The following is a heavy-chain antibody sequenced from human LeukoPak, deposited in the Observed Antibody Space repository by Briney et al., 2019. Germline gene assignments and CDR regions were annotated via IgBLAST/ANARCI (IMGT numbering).Heavy chain of an antibody. V-gene: IGHV3-7*01. CDR1: GFTFSRYQ. Sequence: PGGSLRLSCAASGFTFSRYQMNWVRQAPGKGLEWVANIKQDGSEKYYVDSVKGRLTISRDNAKNSLFLQMNSLRAEDTAVYYCARDTRTFDYWGQGTQVTVSS. CDR3: ARDTRTFDY. CDR2: IKQDGSEK. D-gene: IGHD1-26*01. J-gene: IGHJ4*02.